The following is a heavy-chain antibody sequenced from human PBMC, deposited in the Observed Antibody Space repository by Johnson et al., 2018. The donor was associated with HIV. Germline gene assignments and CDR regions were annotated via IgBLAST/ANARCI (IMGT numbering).Heavy chain of an antibody. CDR3: AKVARYGGSGWVDSFDI. V-gene: IGHV3-15*01. CDR1: GFTFSNAW. CDR2: ITSKTDGGTT. D-gene: IGHD6-19*01. Sequence: VQLVESGGGLVNPGGSLRLSCAASGFTFSNAWMSWVRQAPGQGLEWVGRITSKTDGGTTDYAAPVKGRFTISRDDSKNTLYLQMNTLRADDTAVYYCAKVARYGGSGWVDSFDIWGRGTMVTVSS. J-gene: IGHJ3*02.